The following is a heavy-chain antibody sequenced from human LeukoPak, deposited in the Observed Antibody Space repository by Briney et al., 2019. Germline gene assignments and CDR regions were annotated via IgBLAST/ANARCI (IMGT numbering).Heavy chain of an antibody. CDR3: ARSLRVIVVVPAAIDAFDI. D-gene: IGHD2-2*01. CDR2: IYYSGST. Sequence: PSETLSLTCTVPGGSISSSSYHWGWIRQPPGKGLEWIGSIYYSGSTYYNPSLKSRVTISVDTSKNQFSLKLSSVTTADTAVYYCARSLRVIVVVPAAIDAFDIWGQGTMVTVSS. CDR1: GGSISSSSYH. V-gene: IGHV4-39*01. J-gene: IGHJ3*02.